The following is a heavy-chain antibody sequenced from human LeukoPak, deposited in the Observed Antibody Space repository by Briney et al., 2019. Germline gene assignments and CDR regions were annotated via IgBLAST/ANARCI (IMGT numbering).Heavy chain of an antibody. V-gene: IGHV3-23*01. CDR2: ISGGGGTT. CDR1: GFSFSSYA. J-gene: IGHJ4*02. Sequence: PGGSLRLSCAASGFSFSSYAMNWVRQAPGKGLEWVSAISGGGGTTYYADSVKGRFTISRDNSQNTLYLQMNSLRAEDTAVYYCAKRAPSTRVSDYWGQGTLVTVSS. D-gene: IGHD2-8*01. CDR3: AKRAPSTRVSDY.